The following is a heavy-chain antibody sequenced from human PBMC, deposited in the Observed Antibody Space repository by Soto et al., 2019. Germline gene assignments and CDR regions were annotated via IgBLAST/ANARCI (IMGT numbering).Heavy chain of an antibody. CDR3: TSQGYDFWSGNWFDP. D-gene: IGHD3-3*01. J-gene: IGHJ5*02. CDR1: GFTFSGSA. V-gene: IGHV3-73*01. CDR2: IRSKANSYAT. Sequence: GGSLRLSCAASGFTFSGSAMHWVRQASGKGLEWVGRIRSKANSYATAYAASVKGRFTISRDDSKNTAYLQMNSLKTEDTAVYYCTSQGYDFWSGNWFDPWGQGTLVTVSS.